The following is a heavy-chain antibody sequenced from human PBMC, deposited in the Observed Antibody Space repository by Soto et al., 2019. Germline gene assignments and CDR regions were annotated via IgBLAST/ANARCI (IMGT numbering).Heavy chain of an antibody. D-gene: IGHD2-15*01. CDR1: GFTFRGSP. V-gene: IGHV3-73*02. Sequence: EVQLVESGGGLVQPGGSLKLSCAASGFTFRGSPMHWVRQASGKGLEWVGRIRSKANSYATAYAASVQGRFTISRDDSKGTAYLQMNGLKSEDTAVYDCTSCLLAYCSGRKCHTDYYCCGMDVWGQGTAVTVSS. CDR2: IRSKANSYAT. J-gene: IGHJ6*02. CDR3: TSCLLAYCSGRKCHTDYYCCGMDV.